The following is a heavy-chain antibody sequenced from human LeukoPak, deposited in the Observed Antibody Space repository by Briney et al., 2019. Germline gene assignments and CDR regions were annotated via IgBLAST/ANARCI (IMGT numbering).Heavy chain of an antibody. D-gene: IGHD5-24*01. Sequence: SETLSLTCTVSGGPISSYYWGWIRQPPGKGLEWIGSIYYSGSTYYNPSLKSRVTISVDTSKNQFSLKLGSVTAADTAVYYCASGRDGYNDAFDIWGQGTMVTVSS. V-gene: IGHV4-39*07. CDR1: GGPISSYY. J-gene: IGHJ3*02. CDR3: ASGRDGYNDAFDI. CDR2: IYYSGST.